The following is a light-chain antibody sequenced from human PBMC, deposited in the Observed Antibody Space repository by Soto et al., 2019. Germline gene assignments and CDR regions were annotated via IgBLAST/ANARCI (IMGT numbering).Light chain of an antibody. V-gene: IGLV2-14*03. Sequence: QSVLTQPASVSGSPGQSITISCTGTSSDIGAYNYVSWYQQHPGKAPKLIIYDVTNRPAGISSRFSASKSGNTASLTISVLQAEDEADYYCCSYKSSSTLSVFGTGTKVTVL. CDR3: CSYKSSSTLSV. J-gene: IGLJ1*01. CDR1: SSDIGAYNY. CDR2: DVT.